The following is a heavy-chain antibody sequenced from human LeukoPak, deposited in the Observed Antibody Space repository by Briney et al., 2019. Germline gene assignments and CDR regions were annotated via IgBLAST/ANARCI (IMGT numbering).Heavy chain of an antibody. J-gene: IGHJ6*02. Sequence: KPSETLSLTCTVSGGSISSYYWSWIRQPPGRGLEWIGYIYYSGSTNHNPSLKSRVTISVDTSKNQFSLKLSSVTAADTAVYYCARGRSRNHYGMDVWGQGTTVTVSS. CDR1: GGSISSYY. CDR2: IYYSGST. D-gene: IGHD1-14*01. V-gene: IGHV4-59*01. CDR3: ARGRSRNHYGMDV.